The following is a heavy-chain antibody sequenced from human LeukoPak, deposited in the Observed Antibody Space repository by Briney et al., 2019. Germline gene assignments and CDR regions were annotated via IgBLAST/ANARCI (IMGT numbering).Heavy chain of an antibody. V-gene: IGHV4-59*01. D-gene: IGHD2-2*01. CDR3: ARSSTKMNWFDP. CDR2: IYYSGST. J-gene: IGHJ5*02. CDR1: DGSISSYY. Sequence: SETLSLTCTVSDGSISSYYWSWIRQPPGKGLEWIGYIYYSGSTNYNPPLKSRVAISVDTSKNQFSLKLSSVTAADTAVYYCARSSTKMNWFDPWGQGTLVTVSS.